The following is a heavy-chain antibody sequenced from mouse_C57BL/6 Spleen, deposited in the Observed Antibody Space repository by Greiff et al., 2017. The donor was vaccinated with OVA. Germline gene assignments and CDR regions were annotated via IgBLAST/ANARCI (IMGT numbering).Heavy chain of an antibody. J-gene: IGHJ4*01. CDR3: ARNSNYEGYYYAMDY. V-gene: IGHV1-80*01. D-gene: IGHD2-5*01. CDR2: IYPGDGDT. Sequence: VQLQESGAELVKPGASVKISCKASGYAFSSYWMNWVKQRPGKGLEWIGQIYPGDGDTNYNGKFKGKATLTADKSSSTAYMQLSSLTSEDSAVYFCARNSNYEGYYYAMDYWGQGTSVTVSS. CDR1: GYAFSSYW.